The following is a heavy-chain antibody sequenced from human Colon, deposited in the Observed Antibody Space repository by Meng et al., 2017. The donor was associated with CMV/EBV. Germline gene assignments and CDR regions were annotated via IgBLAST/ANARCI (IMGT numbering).Heavy chain of an antibody. J-gene: IGHJ6*02. CDR1: GFTFGDYG. Sequence: GESLRLSCTASGFTFGDYGMSWVRQAPGKGLEWVGFIRRKLIGGTAEYAASVKGRFTISRDDSKSIAYLQMNSLKTEDTAVYYCTRDSSVVVPAPPSYGMDVWGQGTTVTVSS. D-gene: IGHD2-2*01. V-gene: IGHV3-49*04. CDR3: TRDSSVVVPAPPSYGMDV. CDR2: IRRKLIGGTA.